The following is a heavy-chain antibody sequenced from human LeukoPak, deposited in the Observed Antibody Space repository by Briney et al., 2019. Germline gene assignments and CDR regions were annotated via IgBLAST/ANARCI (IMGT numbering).Heavy chain of an antibody. CDR2: TSNSGMTT. CDR1: GFTFSDYE. V-gene: IGHV3-48*03. J-gene: IGHJ4*02. D-gene: IGHD4-11*01. Sequence: GGSLRLSCGASGFTFSDYEMNWVRHAPGKGLEWVSYTSNSGMTTYYTDSVKGRFSISRDNAKNSLFLQMNSLRAEDTAVYYCARASMTTLTTTGFEYWGQGTQVTVSS. CDR3: ARASMTTLTTTGFEY.